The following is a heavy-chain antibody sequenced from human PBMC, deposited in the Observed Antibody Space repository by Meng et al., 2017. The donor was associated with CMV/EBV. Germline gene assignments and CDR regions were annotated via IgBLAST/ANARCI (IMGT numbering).Heavy chain of an antibody. CDR3: ARGEGYYYYYGMDV. CDR1: GVTFSDYY. CDR2: ISSSGSTI. Sequence: GESLKISCAASGVTFSDYYMSWIRQAPGKGLEWVSYISSSGSTIYYADSVKGRFTISRDNAKNSLYLQMNSLRAEDTAVYYCARGEGYYYYYGMDVWGQGTTVTVSS. J-gene: IGHJ6*02. V-gene: IGHV3-11*01.